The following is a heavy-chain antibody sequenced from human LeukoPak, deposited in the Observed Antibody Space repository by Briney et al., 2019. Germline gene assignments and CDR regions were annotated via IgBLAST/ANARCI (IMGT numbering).Heavy chain of an antibody. V-gene: IGHV3-23*01. CDR1: GFTFSSYG. Sequence: GGSLRLSCAASGFTFSSYGMTWVRQAPGKGLEWVSTISGSGSNTYYADSVKGRFTISRDNAKNSLYLQMSSLRAEDTAVYYCAKAPYYDILTGYLGVWDWGQGTLVTVSS. D-gene: IGHD3-9*01. CDR3: AKAPYYDILTGYLGVWD. CDR2: ISGSGSNT. J-gene: IGHJ4*02.